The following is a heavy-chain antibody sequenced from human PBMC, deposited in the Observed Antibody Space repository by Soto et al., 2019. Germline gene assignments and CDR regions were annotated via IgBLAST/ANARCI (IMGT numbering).Heavy chain of an antibody. CDR3: AKDEYNYDFWSGYWRPYYYYGMDV. V-gene: IGHV3-23*01. J-gene: IGHJ6*02. Sequence: GGSLRLPCAASGFTFSSYAMSWVRQAPGKGLEWVSAISGSGGSTYYADSVKGRFTISRDNSKNTLYLQMNSLRAEDTAVYYCAKDEYNYDFWSGYWRPYYYYGMDVWGQGTTVTVSS. CDR1: GFTFSSYA. D-gene: IGHD3-3*01. CDR2: ISGSGGST.